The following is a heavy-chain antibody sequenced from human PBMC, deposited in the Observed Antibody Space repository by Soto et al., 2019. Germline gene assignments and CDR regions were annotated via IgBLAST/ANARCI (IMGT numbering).Heavy chain of an antibody. V-gene: IGHV3-74*01. CDR3: VLINYGDSA. CDR2: MNRDGTNI. Sequence: GGSLRLSCAASEFTFNVYWVHWVRQAPGKGLVWVAHMNRDGTNINYADSVKGRFTISRDNAKNSLYLQMNSLRDEDTAVYYCVLINYGDSAWGQGTLVTVSS. CDR1: EFTFNVYW. D-gene: IGHD4-17*01. J-gene: IGHJ5*02.